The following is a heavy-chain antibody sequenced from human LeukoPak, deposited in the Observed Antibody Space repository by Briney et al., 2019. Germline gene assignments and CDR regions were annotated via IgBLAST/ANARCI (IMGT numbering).Heavy chain of an antibody. D-gene: IGHD2-2*01. V-gene: IGHV4-4*07. J-gene: IGHJ5*02. CDR1: GGSISSYY. Sequence: SETLSLTCTVSGGSISSYYWSWIRQPAGKGLEWIGRIYTSGSTNYNPSLKSRVTMSVGTSKNQFSLKLSSVTAADTAVYYCARDIVVVPAAIYWFDPWGQGTLVTVSS. CDR3: ARDIVVVPAAIYWFDP. CDR2: IYTSGST.